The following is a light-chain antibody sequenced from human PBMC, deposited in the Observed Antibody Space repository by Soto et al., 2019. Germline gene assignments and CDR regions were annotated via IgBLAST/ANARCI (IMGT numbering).Light chain of an antibody. CDR3: QQYHIYSGT. V-gene: IGKV1-5*03. CDR1: QSISSW. Sequence: DIPMTPSPSTLSASLVDRVTLTCRASQSISSWLAWYQQRPGKPPNLLIYKASTLASGVPSRFSGSGSGTEFTLTINSLQPDDFATYYCQQYHIYSGTFGQGTKVDI. J-gene: IGKJ1*01. CDR2: KAS.